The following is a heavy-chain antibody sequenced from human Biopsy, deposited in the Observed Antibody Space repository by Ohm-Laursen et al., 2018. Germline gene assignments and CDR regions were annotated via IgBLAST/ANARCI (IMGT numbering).Heavy chain of an antibody. J-gene: IGHJ3*02. Sequence: PSETLSLTCTVSGGSISGSSWSWIRQAPGKGLEWIGYISYSRDTNYNPSLKGRITISVDTSKNQFSLKLTSVTAADTAVYYCAKHGSGWTGDDAFHIWGQGTMVTVSS. CDR2: ISYSRDT. D-gene: IGHD6-19*01. CDR3: AKHGSGWTGDDAFHI. V-gene: IGHV4-59*08. CDR1: GGSISGSS.